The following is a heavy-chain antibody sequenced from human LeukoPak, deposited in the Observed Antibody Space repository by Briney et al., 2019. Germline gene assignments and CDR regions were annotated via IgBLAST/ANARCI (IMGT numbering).Heavy chain of an antibody. D-gene: IGHD2-2*01. CDR2: IYTSGST. V-gene: IGHV4-61*02. CDR1: GGSISSGSYY. J-gene: IGHJ6*03. Sequence: PSETPSLTCAVSGGSISSGSYYWSWIRQPAGKGLEWIGRIYTSGSTNYNPSLKSRVTISVDTSKNQFSLKLSSVTAADTAVYYCARALTVCSSTSCSTSYYYYYYMDVWGKGTTVTISS. CDR3: ARALTVCSSTSCSTSYYYYYYMDV.